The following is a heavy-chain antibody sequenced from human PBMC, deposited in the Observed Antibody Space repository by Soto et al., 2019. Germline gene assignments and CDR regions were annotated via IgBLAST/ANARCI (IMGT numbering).Heavy chain of an antibody. J-gene: IGHJ4*02. CDR3: ARGRASGSYYLLDY. D-gene: IGHD3-10*01. CDR2: INPNSGNI. V-gene: IGHV1-8*01. Sequence: ASVKVSCNASGDTFTTYDINWVRQATGHGLEWMGWINPNSGNIGYGQRFQGRVTMTRDTAIRTAYMEVSSMRSDETAVYYCARGRASGSYYLLDYWGQGTLVTVSS. CDR1: GDTFTTYD.